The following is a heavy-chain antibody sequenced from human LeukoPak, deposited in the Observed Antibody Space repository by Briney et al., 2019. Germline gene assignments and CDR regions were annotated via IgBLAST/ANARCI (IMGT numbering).Heavy chain of an antibody. CDR2: ISGSGGST. J-gene: IGHJ4*02. Sequence: GGSLRLSCAASGFTFSSYAMSWVRQAPGKGLEWVSAISGSGGSTYYAASVKGRFTISRDNSKNTLYLQMHSLKAEDTAVYYCAKAPDIVAARGAYYFDYWGQGTLVTVSS. D-gene: IGHD5-12*01. V-gene: IGHV3-23*01. CDR1: GFTFSSYA. CDR3: AKAPDIVAARGAYYFDY.